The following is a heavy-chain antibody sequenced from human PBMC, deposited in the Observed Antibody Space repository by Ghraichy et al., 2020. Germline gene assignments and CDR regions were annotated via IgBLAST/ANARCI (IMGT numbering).Heavy chain of an antibody. J-gene: IGHJ3*02. CDR2: ISSSSSYI. Sequence: GGSLRLSCAASGFTFSSYSMNWVRQAPGKGLEWVSSISSSSSYIYYADSVKGRFTISRDNAKNSLYLQMNSLRAEDTAVYYCAREPYYYDSSGYYPGAFDIWGQGTMVTVSS. D-gene: IGHD3-22*01. CDR3: AREPYYYDSSGYYPGAFDI. CDR1: GFTFSSYS. V-gene: IGHV3-21*01.